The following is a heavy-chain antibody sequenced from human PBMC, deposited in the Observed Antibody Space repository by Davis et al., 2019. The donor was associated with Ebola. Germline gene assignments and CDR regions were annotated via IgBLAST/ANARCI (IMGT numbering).Heavy chain of an antibody. CDR2: ISYDGSNK. D-gene: IGHD3-22*01. CDR3: ARDWYYYDSSGYWLNYYYGMDV. CDR1: GFTFSSYA. J-gene: IGHJ6*02. V-gene: IGHV3-30-3*01. Sequence: GESLKISCAASGFTFSSYAMHWVRQAPGKGLEWVAVISYDGSNKYYADSVKGRFTISRDNSKNRLYLQMNSLRAEDTAVYYCARDWYYYDSSGYWLNYYYGMDVWGQGTTVTVSS.